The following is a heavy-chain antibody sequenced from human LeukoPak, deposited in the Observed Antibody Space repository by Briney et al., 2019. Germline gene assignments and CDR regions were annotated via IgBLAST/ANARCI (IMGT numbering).Heavy chain of an antibody. D-gene: IGHD3-22*01. Sequence: GASVKVSCKASGYTFTGYYMHWVRQAPGQGLEWMGIINPSGGSTSYAQKFQGRVTMTRDTSTSTVYMELSSLRSEDTAVYYCARDTSVDYYYDSSGYLDYWGQGTLVTVSS. V-gene: IGHV1-46*01. CDR1: GYTFTGYY. J-gene: IGHJ4*02. CDR3: ARDTSVDYYYDSSGYLDY. CDR2: INPSGGST.